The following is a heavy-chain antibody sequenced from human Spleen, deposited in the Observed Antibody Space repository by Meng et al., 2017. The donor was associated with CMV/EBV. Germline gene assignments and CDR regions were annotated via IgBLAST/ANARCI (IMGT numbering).Heavy chain of an antibody. D-gene: IGHD1-1*01. CDR3: ARELETYYFDF. V-gene: IGHV1-2*02. CDR1: GYSFTAYY. Sequence: ASVKVSCKASGYSFTAYYMHWVRQAPGQGLQWMGWINPDNGFTNYAQRFQGRVTMTRDTSISTAYMELSRLRSDDTTVYYCARELETYYFDFWGQGTLVTVSS. J-gene: IGHJ4*02. CDR2: INPDNGFT.